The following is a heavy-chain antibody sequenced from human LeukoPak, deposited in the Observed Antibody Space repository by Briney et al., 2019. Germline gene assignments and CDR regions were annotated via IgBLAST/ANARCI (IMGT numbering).Heavy chain of an antibody. V-gene: IGHV1-18*01. J-gene: IGHJ4*02. CDR2: ISAYNGNT. D-gene: IGHD2-15*01. Sequence: ASVNVSCKASGYTFTTYGISWVRQAPGQGREWMGWISAYNGNTNYAQKLQGRVTMTSDTSTKTAYMELRSLRSNDTAVYYCASGYCSAGTCYGLLDFWGRGTLVIVSS. CDR3: ASGYCSAGTCYGLLDF. CDR1: GYTFTTYG.